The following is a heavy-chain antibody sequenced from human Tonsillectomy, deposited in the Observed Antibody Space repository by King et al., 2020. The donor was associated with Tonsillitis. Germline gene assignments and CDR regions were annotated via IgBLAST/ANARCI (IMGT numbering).Heavy chain of an antibody. D-gene: IGHD3-22*01. CDR3: TTDYYDTITNAFDI. Sequence: VQLVESGGGLVKPGGSLRLSCAASGFTFSDAWMTWVRQAPGKGLEWVGRMKTKIDGGTTDYAAPVKGRFTISRDDSKNTLFLQMNSLKTEDTALYFCTTDYYDTITNAFDIWGQGTMVTVSS. CDR2: MKTKIDGGTT. V-gene: IGHV3-15*01. CDR1: GFTFSDAW. J-gene: IGHJ3*02.